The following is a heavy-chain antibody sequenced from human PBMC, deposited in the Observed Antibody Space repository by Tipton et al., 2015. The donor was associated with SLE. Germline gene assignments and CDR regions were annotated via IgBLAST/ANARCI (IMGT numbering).Heavy chain of an antibody. CDR2: IYYSGST. D-gene: IGHD6-13*01. CDR3: ARDKGQQLDGHFDL. J-gene: IGHJ2*01. Sequence: TLSLTCTVSGGSISSYYWSWIRQPPGKGLEWIGYIYYSGSTNYNPSLKSRVTISVDTSKNQFSLKLSSVTAADTAVYYCARDKGQQLDGHFDLWGRGTLVTVSS. CDR1: GGSISSYY. V-gene: IGHV4-59*12.